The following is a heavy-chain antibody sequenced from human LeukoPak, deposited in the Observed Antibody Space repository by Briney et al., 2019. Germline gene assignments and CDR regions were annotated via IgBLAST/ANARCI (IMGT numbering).Heavy chain of an antibody. Sequence: ASVKVSCKASGYTFTSYDINWVRQAPGQGLEWMGIINPSGGSTSYAQKFQGRVTMTRDTSTSTVYMELSSLRSEDTAVYYCARNVAAAGTSWFDPWGQGTLVTVSS. V-gene: IGHV1-46*01. D-gene: IGHD6-13*01. J-gene: IGHJ5*02. CDR3: ARNVAAAGTSWFDP. CDR2: INPSGGST. CDR1: GYTFTSYD.